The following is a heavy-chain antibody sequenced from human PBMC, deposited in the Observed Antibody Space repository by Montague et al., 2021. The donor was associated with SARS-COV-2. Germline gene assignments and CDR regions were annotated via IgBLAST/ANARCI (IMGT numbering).Heavy chain of an antibody. D-gene: IGHD6-13*01. V-gene: IGHV6-1*01. CDR2: N. CDR3: ARDPRYSLSWSFDY. Sequence: NAYAVSVKRRMTISPDTSKNQFSLQLSSVTPEDRAVYYCARDPRYSLSWSFDYGGQGTLVTVSS. J-gene: IGHJ4*02.